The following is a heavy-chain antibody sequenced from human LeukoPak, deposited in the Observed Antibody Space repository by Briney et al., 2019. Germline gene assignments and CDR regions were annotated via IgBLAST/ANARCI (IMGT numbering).Heavy chain of an antibody. CDR2: ISFDGSKD. CDR1: TFTFSSYA. CDR3: ARDSDTFGALDY. V-gene: IGHV3-30-3*01. J-gene: IGHJ4*02. Sequence: GGSLRLSCATSTFTFSSYAMHWVRQAPGKGLEWVAVISFDGSKDYFADSVKGRFTISRGNSKNTMYLHMNSLRLEDTAVYYCARDSDTFGALDYWGQGTLVTVSS. D-gene: IGHD3-10*01.